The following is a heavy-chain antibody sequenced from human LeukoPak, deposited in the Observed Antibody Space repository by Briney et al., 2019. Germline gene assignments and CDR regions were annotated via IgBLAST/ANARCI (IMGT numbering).Heavy chain of an antibody. CDR3: AKGGSYDYY. CDR2: ISGSGITT. J-gene: IGHJ4*02. Sequence: GGSLRLSCAASGFTVSNNYMSWVRQAPGKGLEWVSAISGSGITTYYADSVKGRFTISRDNSKNTLYLQMNSLRAEDTAVFYCAKGGSYDYYWGQGILVTVSS. D-gene: IGHD5-12*01. V-gene: IGHV3-23*01. CDR1: GFTVSNNY.